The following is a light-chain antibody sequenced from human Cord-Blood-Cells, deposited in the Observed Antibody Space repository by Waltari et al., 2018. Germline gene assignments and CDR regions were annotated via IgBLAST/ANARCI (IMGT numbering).Light chain of an antibody. J-gene: IGLJ1*01. V-gene: IGLV2-23*01. Sequence: QSALTQPASVSGSPGQSITISCTGTSSDVGSYNLVSWYQQHPGKAPKLMIYEGSKRPSGVSNRSSGSESGNTASLTISGLQAEDEADYYCCSYAGSSTYVFGTGTKVTVL. CDR1: SSDVGSYNL. CDR3: CSYAGSSTYV. CDR2: EGS.